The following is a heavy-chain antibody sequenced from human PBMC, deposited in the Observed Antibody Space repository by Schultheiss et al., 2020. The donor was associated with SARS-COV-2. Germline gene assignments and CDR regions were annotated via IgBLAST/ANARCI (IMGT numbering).Heavy chain of an antibody. V-gene: IGHV4-31*03. CDR1: GGSISSGGYY. D-gene: IGHD5-18*01. CDR3: ARDTNPYSYGYRYYYGMDV. CDR2: IYYSGST. Sequence: SETLSLTCTVSGGSISSGGYYWSWIRQHPGKGLEWIGYIYYSGSTYYNPSLKSRVTISVDTSKNQFSLKLSSVTAADTAVYYCARDTNPYSYGYRYYYGMDVWGQGTTVTVSS. J-gene: IGHJ6*02.